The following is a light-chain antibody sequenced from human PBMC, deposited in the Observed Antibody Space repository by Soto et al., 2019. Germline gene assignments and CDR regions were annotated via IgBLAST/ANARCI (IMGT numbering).Light chain of an antibody. Sequence: DIQMTQSPSSLSASVGDRVTITCRASQGIGNYLAWYQQKPGKVPKNLIYDAYTLQSGVPSRFSGSGSGTDFTLTISSMQPEDVATYYCHKYYTAPETFGQGTKVEIK. CDR2: DAY. CDR3: HKYYTAPET. V-gene: IGKV1-27*01. CDR1: QGIGNY. J-gene: IGKJ1*01.